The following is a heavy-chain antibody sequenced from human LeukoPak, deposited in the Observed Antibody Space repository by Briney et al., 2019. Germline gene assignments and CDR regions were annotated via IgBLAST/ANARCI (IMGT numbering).Heavy chain of an antibody. CDR2: ISYDGSNK. CDR1: GFTFSSYA. CDR3: ARDGGGYPSEGYFDY. D-gene: IGHD6-13*01. J-gene: IGHJ4*02. V-gene: IGHV3-30-3*01. Sequence: GGSLRLSCAASGFTFSSYAMHWVRQAPGKGLEWVAVISYDGSNKYYADSVKGRFTISRDNSKNTLYLQMNSLRAEDTAVYYCARDGGGYPSEGYFDYWGQGTLVTVSS.